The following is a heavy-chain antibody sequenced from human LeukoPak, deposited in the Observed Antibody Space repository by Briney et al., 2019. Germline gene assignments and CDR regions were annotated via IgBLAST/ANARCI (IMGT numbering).Heavy chain of an antibody. CDR3: ARHVYGEGMVV. CDR1: GGSLNGYY. J-gene: IGHJ6*04. D-gene: IGHD4-17*01. CDR2: IHSSEGT. V-gene: IGHV4-59*08. Sequence: PSETLSLTCTVSGGSLNGYYWGWIRQPPGKGLECIGYIHSSEGTAHNASLKSRLTISLDTSKNQSSLTLGSVTAADTAVYYCARHVYGEGMVVWGKGTTVTVSS.